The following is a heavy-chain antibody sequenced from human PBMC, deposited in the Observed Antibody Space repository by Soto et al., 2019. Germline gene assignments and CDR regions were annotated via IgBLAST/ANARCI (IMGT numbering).Heavy chain of an antibody. CDR2: ISGSGDST. V-gene: IGHV3-23*01. Sequence: EVQVLESGGGLARPGGSVTISCATSGFTFSSYGMTWVRQAPGKGLEWVSAISGSGDSTFYAESLGGRFTISRDNSKNTVYLQMKSLRAGDTATYYCAKTSSASGRDCPGNWGQGTQVTVSS. CDR1: GFTFSSYG. J-gene: IGHJ4*02. CDR3: AKTSSASGRDCPGN. D-gene: IGHD2-21*02.